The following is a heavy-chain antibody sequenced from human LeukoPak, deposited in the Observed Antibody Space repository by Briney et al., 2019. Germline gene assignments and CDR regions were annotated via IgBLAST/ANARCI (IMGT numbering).Heavy chain of an antibody. CDR1: GFTVADYA. CDR3: ATSRITMIGDYMDF. V-gene: IGHV3-9*01. Sequence: GGSLRLSCAASGFTVADYAMHWVRQAPGKGLEWVSGISWNSGSIGYADSVKGRFTLSRDNSKNTVYLQVDSLRSEDTAVYFCATSRITMIGDYMDFWGRGTAVTVSS. D-gene: IGHD3-22*01. J-gene: IGHJ6*03. CDR2: ISWNSGSI.